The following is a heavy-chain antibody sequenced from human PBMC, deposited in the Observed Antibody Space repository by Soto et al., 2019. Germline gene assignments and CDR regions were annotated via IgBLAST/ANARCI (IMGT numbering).Heavy chain of an antibody. CDR3: AGQPTAGSYFFLGSYYHH. CDR1: GCSISPYY. J-gene: IGHJ6*01. V-gene: IGHV4-59*08. Sequence: KSSETLSLTCTVSGCSISPYYWSWIRQPPGKGLEWIGYIYYSGSTNYNPSLKSRVTISVDTSKNQFSLKLSSVTAADTAVYYCAGQPTAGSYFFLGSYYHH. CDR2: IYYSGST. D-gene: IGHD3-10*01.